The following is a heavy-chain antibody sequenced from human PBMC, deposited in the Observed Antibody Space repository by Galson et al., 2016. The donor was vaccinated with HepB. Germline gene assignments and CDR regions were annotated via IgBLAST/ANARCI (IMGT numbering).Heavy chain of an antibody. Sequence: SLSLSCAASGFTFSSYWMRWVRQAPGKGLVWVSRLKSDGPTTRYADSVKGRFTISRDNAKHTLYLQMHSVRAEDTAVYYCARDRNYYDGSSYYDVFDIWGQGAMVTVSS. CDR3: ARDRNYYDGSSYYDVFDI. V-gene: IGHV3-74*01. CDR1: GFTFSSYW. D-gene: IGHD3-22*01. CDR2: LKSDGPTT. J-gene: IGHJ3*02.